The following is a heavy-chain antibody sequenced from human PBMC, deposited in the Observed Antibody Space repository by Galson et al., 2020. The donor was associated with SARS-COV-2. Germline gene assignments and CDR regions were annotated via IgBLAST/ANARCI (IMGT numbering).Heavy chain of an antibody. D-gene: IGHD5-12*01. CDR1: GFTFSSYG. CDR3: AKDRGNGMDV. CDR2: ISYDGSNK. J-gene: IGHJ6*02. Sequence: QLGESLKISCAASGFTFSSYGMHWVRQAPGKGLEWVAVISYDGSNKYYADSVKGRFTISRDNSKNTLYLQMNSLRAEDTAVYYCAKDRGNGMDVWGQGTTVTVSS. V-gene: IGHV3-30*18.